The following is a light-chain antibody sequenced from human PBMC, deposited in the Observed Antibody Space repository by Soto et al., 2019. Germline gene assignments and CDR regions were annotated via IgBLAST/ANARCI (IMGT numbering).Light chain of an antibody. CDR2: GAS. J-gene: IGKJ2*01. CDR1: QSVSSN. V-gene: IGKV3-15*01. Sequence: IVMTQSPATLSVSPGERATLSCRASQSVSSNLAWYQQKPGQAPRLLIYGASTRATGIPARFSGSGSGTEFTLTISSLQSEDFAGYYCHQYNNWPPYTFGQGTKLEIK. CDR3: HQYNNWPPYT.